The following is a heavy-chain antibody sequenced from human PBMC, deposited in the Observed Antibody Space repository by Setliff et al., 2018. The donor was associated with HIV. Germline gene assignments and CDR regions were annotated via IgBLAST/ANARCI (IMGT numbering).Heavy chain of an antibody. CDR1: GGSFSGYY. V-gene: IGHV4-34*01. D-gene: IGHD6-19*01. CDR2: INHSGST. J-gene: IGHJ3*02. Sequence: SETLSLTCAVYGGSFSGYYWSWIRQPPGKGLEWIGEINHSGSTNYNPSLKSRVTISIDTSRKQFSLRLNSVTAADTAIYYCAREERGWSNRGAFDIWGQGTMVTVSS. CDR3: AREERGWSNRGAFDI.